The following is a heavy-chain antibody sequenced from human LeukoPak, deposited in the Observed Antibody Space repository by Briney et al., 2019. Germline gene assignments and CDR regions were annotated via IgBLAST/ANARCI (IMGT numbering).Heavy chain of an antibody. J-gene: IGHJ4*02. CDR2: ISYDGSNK. Sequence: GRSLRLSCAASGFTFSSYAMHWVRQAPGKGLEWVAVISYDGSNKYYADSVKGRFTISRDNSKNTLYLQMNSLRAEDTAVCYCARSKVVVAAVDYWGQGTLVTVSS. D-gene: IGHD2-15*01. CDR3: ARSKVVVAAVDY. V-gene: IGHV3-30-3*01. CDR1: GFTFSSYA.